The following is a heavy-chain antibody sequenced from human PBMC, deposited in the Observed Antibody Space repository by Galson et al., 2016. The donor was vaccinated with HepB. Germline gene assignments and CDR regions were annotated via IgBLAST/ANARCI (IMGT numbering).Heavy chain of an antibody. V-gene: IGHV3-74*01. Sequence: SLRLSCAASGFTFSRSCMHWVRQAPGKGLVWVSRINDDGSRTTYADSVKGRFTISRDNAKNTLYLQMNSLRAEDTAVYHCASASGSNVHFDSWGQGTLVTVSS. CDR1: GFTFSRSC. CDR2: INDDGSRT. CDR3: ASASGSNVHFDS. D-gene: IGHD1-26*01. J-gene: IGHJ4*02.